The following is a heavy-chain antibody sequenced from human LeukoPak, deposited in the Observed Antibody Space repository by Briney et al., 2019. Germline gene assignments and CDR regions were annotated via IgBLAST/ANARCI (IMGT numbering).Heavy chain of an antibody. CDR2: ISYDGINK. D-gene: IGHD2-2*01. CDR3: ASGGGYCSSTSCYVSDY. CDR1: GFTFSSYA. J-gene: IGHJ4*02. Sequence: GGSLRLSCAASGFTFSSYAMHWVRQAPGKGLGWVAVISYDGINKYYADSVKGRFTISRDNSKNTLYLQMSSLRAEDTAVYYCASGGGYCSSTSCYVSDYWGQGTLVTVSS. V-gene: IGHV3-30-3*01.